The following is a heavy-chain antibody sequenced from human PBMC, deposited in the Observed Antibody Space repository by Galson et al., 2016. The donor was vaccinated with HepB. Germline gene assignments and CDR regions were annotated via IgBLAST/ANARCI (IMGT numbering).Heavy chain of an antibody. Sequence: SVKVSCKASGYTFIIYYIHWVRQAPGQGLERMGIINPIAGTTTYEQRFQGRLTLTRDTSTSTVYMDLSSLTSEDTAVYYCTRERGSHGFDYWGQGTLVTVSS. D-gene: IGHD3-16*01. CDR1: GYTFIIYY. V-gene: IGHV1-46*01. CDR3: TRERGSHGFDY. J-gene: IGHJ4*02. CDR2: INPIAGTT.